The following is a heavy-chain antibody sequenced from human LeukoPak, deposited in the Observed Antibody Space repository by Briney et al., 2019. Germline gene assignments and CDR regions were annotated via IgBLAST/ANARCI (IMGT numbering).Heavy chain of an antibody. J-gene: IGHJ3*02. CDR3: AALEGIAARPRTDAFDI. CDR2: IYPGDYNI. D-gene: IGHD6-6*01. CDR1: GYSFPSYW. Sequence: GESLKISCKGSGYSFPSYWIGLVRQMPGKGLERVGSIYPGDYNIRYSQSRQGQVTVSADKSISTASRQWSSLKASDTAMYYCAALEGIAARPRTDAFDIWGQGTMVTVSS. V-gene: IGHV5-51*01.